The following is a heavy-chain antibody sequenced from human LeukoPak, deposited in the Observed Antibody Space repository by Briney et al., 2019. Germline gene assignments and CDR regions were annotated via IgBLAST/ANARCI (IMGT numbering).Heavy chain of an antibody. J-gene: IGHJ6*04. V-gene: IGHV3-64*01. Sequence: PGGSLRLSCAASGFTFSNYAMHWVRQAPGKGLEYVSAISYNGGSTHYANSVKGRFTISRDNSKNTLYLQMGSLIAEDMAVYYCARRFAAQLAFVDVWGKGTTVTISS. CDR1: GFTFSNYA. D-gene: IGHD3-3*02. CDR3: ARRFAAQLAFVDV. CDR2: ISYNGGST.